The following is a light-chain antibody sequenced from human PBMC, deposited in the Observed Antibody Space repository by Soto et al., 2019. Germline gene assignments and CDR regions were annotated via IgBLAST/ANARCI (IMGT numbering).Light chain of an antibody. J-gene: IGKJ2*01. CDR1: PGISRH. V-gene: IGKV1-13*02. CDR2: DAS. CDR3: QHFYSYPYT. Sequence: AIQLTQSPSSLSASVGDRVTITCRASPGISRHLTWYQQKPGKAPRVLISDASNLESGVPSRFSGSGSGTDFTLTISSLQPEDFVTYYCQHFYSYPYTFGQGTQLEIK.